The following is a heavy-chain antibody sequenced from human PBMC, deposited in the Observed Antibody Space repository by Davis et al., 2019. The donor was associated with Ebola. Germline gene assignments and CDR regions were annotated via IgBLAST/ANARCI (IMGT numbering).Heavy chain of an antibody. CDR1: GFTFSRYT. Sequence: GGSLRLSCAASGFTFSRYTMKWVRQAPGKGLEWVSSITSNSIYIYNADSVKGRFTISRDNAKNTLYLQMNSLRAEDTAVYYCARSRWQEGYFDYWGQGTLVTVSS. CDR3: ARSRWQEGYFDY. D-gene: IGHD5-24*01. V-gene: IGHV3-21*01. J-gene: IGHJ4*02. CDR2: ITSNSIYI.